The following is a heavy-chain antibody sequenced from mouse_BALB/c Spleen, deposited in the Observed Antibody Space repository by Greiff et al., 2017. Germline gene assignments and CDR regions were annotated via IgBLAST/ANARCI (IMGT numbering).Heavy chain of an antibody. CDR2: INPYNDGT. V-gene: IGHV1-14*01. J-gene: IGHJ1*01. CDR3: ARSGGNYVWYFDV. CDR1: GYTFTSYV. Sequence: VQLKESGPELVKPGASVKMSCKASGYTFTSYVMHWVKQKPGQGLEWIGYINPYNDGTKYNEKFKGKATLTSDKSSSTAYMELSSLTSEDSAVYYCARSGGNYVWYFDVWGAGTTVTVSS. D-gene: IGHD2-1*01.